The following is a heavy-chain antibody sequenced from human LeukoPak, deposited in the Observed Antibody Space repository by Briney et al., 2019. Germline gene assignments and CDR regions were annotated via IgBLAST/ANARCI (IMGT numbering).Heavy chain of an antibody. D-gene: IGHD5-12*01. V-gene: IGHV4-59*01. Sequence: PSVTLSLTCTVSGGSISSYYWSWIRQPPGKGLEWIGYIYYSGSTNYNPSLKSRVTISVDTSKNQFSLKLSSVTAADTAVYHCARLRATDAFDIWGQGTMVTVSS. J-gene: IGHJ3*02. CDR1: GGSISSYY. CDR3: ARLRATDAFDI. CDR2: IYYSGST.